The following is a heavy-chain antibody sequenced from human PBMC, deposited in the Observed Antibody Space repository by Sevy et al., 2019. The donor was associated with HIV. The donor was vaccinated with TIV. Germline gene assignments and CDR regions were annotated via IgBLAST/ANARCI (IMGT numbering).Heavy chain of an antibody. CDR3: ARGRGDLRADCSDY. V-gene: IGHV3-21*01. CDR1: GFTFNIYS. Sequence: GGSLRLSCAASGFTFNIYSMNWVRQAPGKGLEWVSSISGSSSYIFHADSVKGRFTISRDNAKNSLYLQMNSLRAEDTAVYYCARGRGDLRADCSDYWGQGTLVTVSS. D-gene: IGHD2-21*02. CDR2: ISGSSSYI. J-gene: IGHJ4*02.